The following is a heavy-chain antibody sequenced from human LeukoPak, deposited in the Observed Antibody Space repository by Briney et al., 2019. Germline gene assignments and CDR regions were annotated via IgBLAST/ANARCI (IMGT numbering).Heavy chain of an antibody. J-gene: IGHJ4*02. Sequence: PSETLSLTCSVYGGSITSSSYYWAWIRQPPGKGLEWIGSIYYGGSTYYNPSLKSRVAISLDTSKNQFSLKLSSVTAADTAVYYCASGGTSLDYWGQGTLVTVSS. CDR3: ASGGTSLDY. D-gene: IGHD2-2*01. CDR2: IYYGGST. V-gene: IGHV4-39*07. CDR1: GGSITSSSYY.